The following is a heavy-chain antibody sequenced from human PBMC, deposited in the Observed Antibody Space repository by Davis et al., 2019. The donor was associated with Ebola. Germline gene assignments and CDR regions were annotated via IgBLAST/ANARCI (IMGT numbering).Heavy chain of an antibody. D-gene: IGHD4-17*01. CDR2: IYHSGST. CDR3: ARDRGRATVNILRNYGMDV. Sequence: MPSETLSLTCTVSGGSISSSNWWSWVRQPPGKGLEWIGEIYHSGSTNYNPSLKSRVTISVDKSKNQFSLKLSSVTAADTAVYYCARDRGRATVNILRNYGMDVWGQGTTVTVSS. CDR1: GGSISSSNW. V-gene: IGHV4-4*02. J-gene: IGHJ6*02.